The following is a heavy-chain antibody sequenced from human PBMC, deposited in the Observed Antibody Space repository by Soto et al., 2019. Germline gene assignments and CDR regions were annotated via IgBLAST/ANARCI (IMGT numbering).Heavy chain of an antibody. CDR2: IIPIFGTA. V-gene: IGHV1-69*01. D-gene: IGHD3-22*01. CDR1: GGTFSSYA. Sequence: QVQLVQSGAEVKKPGSSVKVSCKASGGTFSSYAISWVRQAPGQGLEWMGGIIPIFGTANYAQKFQGRGTITADESTSTAYMELSSMRSEDTAVYYCAQTYYYASSGYYGALKYWGKGTLVTVSS. J-gene: IGHJ4*02. CDR3: AQTYYYASSGYYGALKY.